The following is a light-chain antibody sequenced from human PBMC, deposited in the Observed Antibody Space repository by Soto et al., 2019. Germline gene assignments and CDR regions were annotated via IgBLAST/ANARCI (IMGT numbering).Light chain of an antibody. V-gene: IGKV1-39*01. CDR2: AAS. CDR1: QGISNF. CDR3: QQSFTTPS. Sequence: QWPQTPSSLSASVGDRVTITFRASQGISNFLAWYKQKPGKAPKLLIYAASTLQSGVPSRFSGSGSGTDFTLTISSLQPEDFATYYCQQSFTTPSSGQRTRLEIK. J-gene: IGKJ5*01.